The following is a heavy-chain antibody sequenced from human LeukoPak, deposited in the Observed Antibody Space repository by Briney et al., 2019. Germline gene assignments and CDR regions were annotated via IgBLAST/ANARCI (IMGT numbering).Heavy chain of an antibody. CDR1: RGTFSSYA. J-gene: IGHJ6*02. D-gene: IGHD2-15*01. Sequence: SVKVSCKASRGTFSSYAISWVRQAPGQGLEWMGRIIPILGIANYAQKFQGRVTITADKPTSTAYMELSSLRSEDTAVYYCAREKIVVVVAASVGEYYYYGMDVWGQGTTVTVSS. V-gene: IGHV1-69*04. CDR2: IIPILGIA. CDR3: AREKIVVVVAASVGEYYYYGMDV.